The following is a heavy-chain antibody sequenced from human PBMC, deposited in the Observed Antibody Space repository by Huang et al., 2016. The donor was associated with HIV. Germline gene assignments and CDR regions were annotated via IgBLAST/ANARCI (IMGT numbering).Heavy chain of an antibody. CDR2: ISYDGRSQ. J-gene: IGHJ4*02. CDR3: AKESRWFSDFDH. CDR1: GFKLSGFG. V-gene: IGHV3-30*18. Sequence: QVHLVESGGGVVQPGGSLRLSCAASGFKLSGFGMHWVRQAPGKGLECVAVISYDGRSQFYTDSLKGRFTISRDNSDNTLSLQMKGLRPDDTAVYYCAKESRWFSDFDHWGQGVLVSVSS. D-gene: IGHD2-15*01.